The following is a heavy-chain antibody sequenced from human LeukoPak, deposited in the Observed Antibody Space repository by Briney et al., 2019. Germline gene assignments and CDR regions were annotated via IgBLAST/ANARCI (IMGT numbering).Heavy chain of an antibody. Sequence: SETLSLTCTVSGGSIDDYYWSWIRQPPGKGLEWIGYIYYTGSTSYNPSLQSRLTISIDTSKTQFSLRLTSGTAADTAVYFCARGVTQWGQGTLVTVSS. CDR3: ARGVTQ. J-gene: IGHJ4*02. CDR1: GGSIDDYY. CDR2: IYYTGST. D-gene: IGHD2-21*02. V-gene: IGHV4-59*01.